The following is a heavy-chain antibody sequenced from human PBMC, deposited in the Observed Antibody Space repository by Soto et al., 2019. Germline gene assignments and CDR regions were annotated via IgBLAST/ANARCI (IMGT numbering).Heavy chain of an antibody. Sequence: PSETLSLTCNVSGGSISSYYWSWIRQPPGKGLEWIGYIYYSGSTNYNPSLKSRVTISVDTSKNQFSLKLSSVTAADTAVYYCARPWLSSSDAFDIWGQGTMVTVSS. D-gene: IGHD6-6*01. CDR3: ARPWLSSSDAFDI. CDR1: GGSISSYY. J-gene: IGHJ3*02. CDR2: IYYSGST. V-gene: IGHV4-59*01.